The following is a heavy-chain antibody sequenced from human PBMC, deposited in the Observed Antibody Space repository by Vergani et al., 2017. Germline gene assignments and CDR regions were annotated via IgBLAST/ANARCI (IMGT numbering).Heavy chain of an antibody. D-gene: IGHD1-26*01. CDR1: GYTFTGYY. J-gene: IGHJ6*02. V-gene: IGHV1-2*02. Sequence: QVQLVQSGAEVKKPGASVKVSCKASGYTFTGYYMHWVRQAPGQGLEWMGWINPNSGGTNYAQKFQGRVTMTRETSISTAYMELSRLRSDDTAVYYCARDLVVGATYYYYGMDVWGQGTTVTVSS. CDR2: INPNSGGT. CDR3: ARDLVVGATYYYYGMDV.